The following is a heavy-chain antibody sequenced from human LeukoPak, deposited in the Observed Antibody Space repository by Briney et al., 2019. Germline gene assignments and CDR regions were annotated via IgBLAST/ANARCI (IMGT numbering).Heavy chain of an antibody. CDR1: GGSISANH. V-gene: IGHV4-4*07. J-gene: IGHJ6*02. CDR2: IYTSGST. Sequence: SETLSLTCTVSGGSISANHWVWIRQPAGKGLEWIGRIYTSGSTNYNPSLKSRVTMSVDTSKNQFSLKLSSVTAADTAVYYCARGSGYGDYYYGMDVWGQGTTVTVSS. CDR3: ARGSGYGDYYYGMDV. D-gene: IGHD3-3*01.